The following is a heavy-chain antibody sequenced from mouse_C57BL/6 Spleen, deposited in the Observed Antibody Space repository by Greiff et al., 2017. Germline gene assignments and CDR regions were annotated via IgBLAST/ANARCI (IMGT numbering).Heavy chain of an antibody. CDR1: GYTFTSYT. D-gene: IGHD1-1*01. CDR3: AREGTVVAPMDY. Sequence: QVHVKQSGAELARPGASVKMSCKASGYTFTSYTMHWVKQRPGQGLEWIGYINPSSGYTKYNQKFKDKATLTADKSSSTAYMQLSSLTSEDSAVYYCAREGTVVAPMDYWGQGTSVTVSS. CDR2: INPSSGYT. J-gene: IGHJ4*01. V-gene: IGHV1-4*01.